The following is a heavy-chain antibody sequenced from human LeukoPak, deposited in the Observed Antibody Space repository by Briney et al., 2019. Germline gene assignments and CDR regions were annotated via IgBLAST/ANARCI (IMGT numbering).Heavy chain of an antibody. D-gene: IGHD6-19*01. Sequence: PSETLSLTCAVYGGSFSGYYWSWIRQPPGKGLEWIGYIYYSGSTNYNPSLKSRVTISVDTSKNQFSLKLSSVTAADTAVYYCARARRGWLVPDYWGQGTLVTVSS. V-gene: IGHV4-59*01. CDR3: ARARRGWLVPDY. CDR1: GGSFSGYY. CDR2: IYYSGST. J-gene: IGHJ4*02.